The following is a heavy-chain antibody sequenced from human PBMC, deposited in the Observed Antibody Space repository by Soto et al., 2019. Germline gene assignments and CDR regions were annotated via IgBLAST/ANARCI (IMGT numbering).Heavy chain of an antibody. J-gene: IGHJ4*02. CDR2: ISPSGDVT. Sequence: QVQLVESGGGLVTPGGSLTLSCSTSGFFFTDYFMSWIRQAPGKGLEWVSYISPSGDVTHYADSVKGRFTISRDNTKNSLFLQMSSLRDDDTAVYYCARQLERRVGAASHWGQGTRVSVSS. D-gene: IGHD1-26*01. CDR3: ARQLERRVGAASH. V-gene: IGHV3-11*01. CDR1: GFFFTDYF.